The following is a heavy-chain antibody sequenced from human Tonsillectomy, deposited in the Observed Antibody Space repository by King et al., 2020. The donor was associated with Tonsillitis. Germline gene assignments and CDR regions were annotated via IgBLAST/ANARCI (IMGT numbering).Heavy chain of an antibody. Sequence: QLQESGPGLVKPSETLSLTCTVSGGPISSTSYYWTWIRQPPGKGLEWIGSIHASGATYYTPSLNSRVSISVDTSKNLFSLKVNSATAADTAVYYCGRVDRYVGEGLVDYWGQGTLVTVSS. CDR2: IHASGAT. D-gene: IGHD3-9*01. CDR3: GRVDRYVGEGLVDY. V-gene: IGHV4-39*02. J-gene: IGHJ4*02. CDR1: GGPISSTSYY.